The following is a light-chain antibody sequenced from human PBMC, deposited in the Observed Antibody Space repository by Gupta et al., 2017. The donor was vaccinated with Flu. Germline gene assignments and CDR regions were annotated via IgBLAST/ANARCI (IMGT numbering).Light chain of an antibody. Sequence: HSALTQPASVSGSPGQSITISCTGTNSDIGAYDFVSWYQHHPGEAPKLLIFEVYRRSSGVSGRFSGSGAGNMASLTISGLQADDEADYYCTSWTSSGTLVFGTGSKLTV. J-gene: IGLJ1*01. CDR3: TSWTSSGTLV. CDR2: EVY. V-gene: IGLV2-14*01. CDR1: NSDIGAYDF.